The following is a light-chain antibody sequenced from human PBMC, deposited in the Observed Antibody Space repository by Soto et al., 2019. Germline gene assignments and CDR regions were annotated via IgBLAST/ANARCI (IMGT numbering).Light chain of an antibody. J-gene: IGLJ1*01. CDR2: EVS. CDR1: SSDVGGYDY. Sequence: QSVLTQPASVSGSPGQSITISCTGTSSDVGGYDYVSWYQHHPGKAPKLTIYEVSNRPSGVSNRFCGSKSGNTASLTISGLQAEEEAEYYCTSYTSSSTAVFGPGTKPTVL. CDR3: TSYTSSSTAV. V-gene: IGLV2-14*01.